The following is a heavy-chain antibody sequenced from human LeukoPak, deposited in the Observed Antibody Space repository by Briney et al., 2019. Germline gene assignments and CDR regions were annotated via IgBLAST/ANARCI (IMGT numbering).Heavy chain of an antibody. CDR2: IIPILGIA. V-gene: IGHV1-69*04. D-gene: IGHD2-2*01. Sequence: ASVKVSCKASGGTFSSYTISRVRQAPGQRLEWMGRIIPILGIANYAQKFQGRVTITADKSTSTAYMELSSLRSEDTAVYYCARDLGYCSSTSCLGDAFDIWGQGTMVTVSS. CDR1: GGTFSSYT. CDR3: ARDLGYCSSTSCLGDAFDI. J-gene: IGHJ3*02.